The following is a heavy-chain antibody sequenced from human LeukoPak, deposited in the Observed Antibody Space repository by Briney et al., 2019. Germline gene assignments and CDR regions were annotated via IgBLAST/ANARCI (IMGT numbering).Heavy chain of an antibody. CDR3: AKDSVGAAGPYS. J-gene: IGHJ4*02. CDR1: GFTFRRYA. V-gene: IGHV3-23*01. D-gene: IGHD2-15*01. CDR2: ISVDGGGT. Sequence: PGGSLRLSCAASGFTFRRYAMSWVRQAPGKGLEWVSVISVDGGGTYYADSVKGRFTISRDNSKSTLYLQMNSLRAEDTAVYYCAKDSVGAAGPYSWGPGGLVTVSS.